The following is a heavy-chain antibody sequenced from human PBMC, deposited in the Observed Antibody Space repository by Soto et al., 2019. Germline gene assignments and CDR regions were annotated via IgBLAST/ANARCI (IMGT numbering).Heavy chain of an antibody. CDR2: IYSGGTT. Sequence: GGSLRLSCAASGFIVSDSYMRWVRQAPGKGLEWVSVIYSGGTTYYADSVKGRFSISRDNSKNTVNLEMNNLRVEDTGVYFCARDMSAMATGMDVWGQGTTVTVSS. V-gene: IGHV3-53*01. CDR1: GFIVSDSY. D-gene: IGHD5-18*01. CDR3: ARDMSAMATGMDV. J-gene: IGHJ6*02.